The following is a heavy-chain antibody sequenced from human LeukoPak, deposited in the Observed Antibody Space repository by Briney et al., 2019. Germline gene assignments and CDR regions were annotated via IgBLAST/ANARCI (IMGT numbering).Heavy chain of an antibody. V-gene: IGHV4-59*08. CDR3: ARVRSGYDYHFDY. CDR1: GGSISSYY. Sequence: PSETLSLTCTVSGGSISSYYWSWIRQPPGKGLEWIGYIYYSGSTNYNPSLKSRVTISVDTSKNQFSLKLSSVTAADTAVYYCARVRSGYDYHFDYWGQGTLVTVSS. CDR2: IYYSGST. J-gene: IGHJ4*02. D-gene: IGHD5-12*01.